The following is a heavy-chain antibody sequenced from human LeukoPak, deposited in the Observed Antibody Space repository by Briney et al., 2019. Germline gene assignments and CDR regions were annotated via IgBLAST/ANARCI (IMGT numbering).Heavy chain of an antibody. J-gene: IGHJ4*02. CDR3: ARHNAPRRVGFDF. D-gene: IGHD3-10*01. Sequence: SETLSLTCTVSGDSVSNDFYYWGWIRQPPGKGLEWVACLSHRGNTWYNPSLESRVTISVDTSKNRFSLNFNSVTAADTALYWCARHNAPRRVGFDFWGQGILVTVS. CDR2: LSHRGNT. CDR1: GDSVSNDFYY. V-gene: IGHV4-39*01.